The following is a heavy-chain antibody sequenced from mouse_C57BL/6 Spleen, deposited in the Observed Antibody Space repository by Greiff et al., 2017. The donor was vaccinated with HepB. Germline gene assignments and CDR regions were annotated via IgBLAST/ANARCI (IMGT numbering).Heavy chain of an antibody. Sequence: EVNVVESGGGLVQPGGSLSLSCAASGFTFTDYYMSWVRQPPGKALEWLGFIRNKANGYTTEYSASVKGLFTISRDNSQSILYLEMNALRAEDSATYYCARYMDYGSSYGYAMDYWGQGTSVTVSS. CDR1: GFTFTDYY. D-gene: IGHD1-1*01. CDR2: IRNKANGYTT. CDR3: ARYMDYGSSYGYAMDY. J-gene: IGHJ4*01. V-gene: IGHV7-3*01.